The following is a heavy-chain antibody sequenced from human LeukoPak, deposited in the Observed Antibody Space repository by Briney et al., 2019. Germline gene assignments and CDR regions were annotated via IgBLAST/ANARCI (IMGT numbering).Heavy chain of an antibody. CDR3: ATESSGYYPEYFQH. Sequence: GGSLRLSCAASRFTFSGYAMSWVRQAPGKGLEWVSAISGNGGSTHYVDSVKGRFTISRDNSKNTLYLQMNSLRAEDTAVYYCATESSGYYPEYFQHWGQGTLVTVSS. J-gene: IGHJ1*01. D-gene: IGHD3-22*01. CDR1: RFTFSGYA. V-gene: IGHV3-23*01. CDR2: ISGNGGST.